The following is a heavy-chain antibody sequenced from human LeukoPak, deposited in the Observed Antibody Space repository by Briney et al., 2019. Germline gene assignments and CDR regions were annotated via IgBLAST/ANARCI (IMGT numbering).Heavy chain of an antibody. Sequence: GESLKISWKASGYIFTSYLICGGRQMPGKGLGWVVIIYPGGSDTRYSPSFQGQFTISADKSISTDYLQWTRLKASDAATYYCARSVAARDAFDIWGQGTMVTVSS. V-gene: IGHV5-51*01. CDR3: ARSVAARDAFDI. J-gene: IGHJ3*02. CDR2: IYPGGSDT. CDR1: GYIFTSYL. D-gene: IGHD6-13*01.